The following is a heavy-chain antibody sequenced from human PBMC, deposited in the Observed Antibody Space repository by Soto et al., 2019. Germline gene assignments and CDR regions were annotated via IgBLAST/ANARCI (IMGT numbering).Heavy chain of an antibody. CDR2: IWYDGSNK. CDR3: ARAPTTAPPGGYMDV. V-gene: IGHV3-33*01. D-gene: IGHD4-17*01. Sequence: GGSLRLSCAASGFTFSSYGMHWVRQAPGKGLEWVAVIWYDGSNKYYADSVKGRFAISRDNSKNTLYLQMNSLRAEDKAVYYCARAPTTAPPGGYMDVWGKGTPVTVSS. J-gene: IGHJ6*03. CDR1: GFTFSSYG.